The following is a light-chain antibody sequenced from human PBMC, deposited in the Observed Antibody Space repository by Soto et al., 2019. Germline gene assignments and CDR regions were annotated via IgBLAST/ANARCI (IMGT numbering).Light chain of an antibody. V-gene: IGLV2-14*01. CDR3: FSFTTDWTHV. CDR2: EVS. J-gene: IGLJ1*01. CDR1: SSDIGAYNY. Sequence: QPVLTQPASVCGAPGQSSTISCTGSSSDIGAYNYVSWFQQYPGKAPKLIISEVSNRPSGVSNRFSGSKSGTAASLTISGLQTEDEADYFCFSFTTDWTHVFGTGTKVTVL.